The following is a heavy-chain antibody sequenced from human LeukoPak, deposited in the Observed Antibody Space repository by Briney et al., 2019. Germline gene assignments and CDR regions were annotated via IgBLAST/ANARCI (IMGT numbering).Heavy chain of an antibody. Sequence: SVKVSCKASGGTFSNYAINWVRQAPGPGLEWMGGIIPIFGTANYAQKFQGRVTITADESTSTAYMELSSLRSEDTAVYYCATAAVVITYWYFDLWGRGTLVTVSS. V-gene: IGHV1-69*01. D-gene: IGHD3-22*01. CDR3: ATAAVVITYWYFDL. CDR2: IIPIFGTA. J-gene: IGHJ2*01. CDR1: GGTFSNYA.